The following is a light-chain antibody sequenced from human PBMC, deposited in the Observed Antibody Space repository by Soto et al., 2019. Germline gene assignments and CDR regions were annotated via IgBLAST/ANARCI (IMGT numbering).Light chain of an antibody. CDR1: QNILYSSNNKNY. V-gene: IGKV4-1*01. CDR2: WAS. Sequence: DIVMTQSPDSLAVSLGERATINCKSSQNILYSSNNKNYLAWYQQKPGQPPKLLIYWASTRESGVPDRFSGSGSGTDFTLTISSLQAEDVAVYYCRQYYSSPTWTFGQGTKVDIK. CDR3: RQYYSSPTWT. J-gene: IGKJ1*01.